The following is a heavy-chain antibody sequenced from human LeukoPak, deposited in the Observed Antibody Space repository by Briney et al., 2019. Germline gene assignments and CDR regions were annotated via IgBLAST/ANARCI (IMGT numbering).Heavy chain of an antibody. D-gene: IGHD4-11*01. CDR1: GFTFSIYA. CDR2: ISGSGGSI. Sequence: GGSLRLSCAASGFTFSIYAMSWVRQAPGKGLEWVPTISGSGGSIYYADSVKGRFTISRDNSKNTLYLQMNSLRAEDTAVYYCAKGHGDYTPIYFDYWGQRTLVTVSS. J-gene: IGHJ4*02. CDR3: AKGHGDYTPIYFDY. V-gene: IGHV3-23*01.